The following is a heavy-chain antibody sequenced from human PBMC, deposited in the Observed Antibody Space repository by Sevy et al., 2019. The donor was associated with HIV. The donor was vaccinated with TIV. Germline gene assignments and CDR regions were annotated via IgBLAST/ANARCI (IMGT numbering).Heavy chain of an antibody. J-gene: IGHJ4*02. CDR3: AGEPSGGDYDSSG. CDR1: GGTFSSYA. V-gene: IGHV1-69*01. Sequence: ASVKVSCKASGGTFSSYAISWVRQAPGQGLEWMGGIIPIFGTANYAQKFQGRVTITADESTRTAYMELSSLRSEDTAVYYCAGEPSGGDYDSSGWGQGTLVTVSS. CDR2: IIPIFGTA. D-gene: IGHD3-22*01.